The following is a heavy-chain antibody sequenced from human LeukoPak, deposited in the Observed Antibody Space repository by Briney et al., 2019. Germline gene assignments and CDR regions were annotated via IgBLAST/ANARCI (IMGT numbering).Heavy chain of an antibody. CDR1: GFTISSYY. CDR2: IYYSGST. Sequence: GSLRLSCAASGFTISSYYWSWIRQPPGKGLEWIGYIYYSGSTNYNPSLKSRVTISVDTSKNQFSLKLSSLTAADTAVYYCARMVELRWFGELSDYYFDHWGQGTLVTVSS. CDR3: ARMVELRWFGELSDYYFDH. D-gene: IGHD3-10*01. J-gene: IGHJ4*02. V-gene: IGHV4-59*01.